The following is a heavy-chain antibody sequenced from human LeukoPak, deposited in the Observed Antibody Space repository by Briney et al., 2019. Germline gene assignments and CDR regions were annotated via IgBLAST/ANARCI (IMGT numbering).Heavy chain of an antibody. CDR1: GYTFTSYY. V-gene: IGHV1-46*01. D-gene: IGHD6-19*01. Sequence: GASVKVSCKASGYTFTSYYMHWVRQAPGEGLEWMGIINPSGGSTSYAQKFKGRVTMTRDTSTSTVYMELSSLRSEDTAVYYCARFAVHRRLTVAGQFGLDYWGQGTLVTVSS. CDR2: INPSGGST. CDR3: ARFAVHRRLTVAGQFGLDY. J-gene: IGHJ4*02.